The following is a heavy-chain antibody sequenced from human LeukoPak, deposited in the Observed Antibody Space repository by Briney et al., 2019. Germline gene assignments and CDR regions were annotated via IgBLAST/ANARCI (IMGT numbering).Heavy chain of an antibody. CDR3: ARHLANVRWGVNPRWFDP. Sequence: SETLSPTCSVSGASISSGSNYWGWIRQPPGKTLEWIGSIYSSGSTYYNPSLKSRVIIIIDTPKNHFSLTLSSVTAADTAVYYCARHLANVRWGVNPRWFDPWGQGTLVTVSS. V-gene: IGHV4-39*01. J-gene: IGHJ5*02. CDR2: IYSSGST. CDR1: GASISSGSNY. D-gene: IGHD3-10*02.